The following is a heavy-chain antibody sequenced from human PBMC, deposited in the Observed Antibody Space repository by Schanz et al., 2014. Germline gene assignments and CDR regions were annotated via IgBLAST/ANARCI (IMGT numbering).Heavy chain of an antibody. CDR1: GFTFTDHA. J-gene: IGHJ6*02. Sequence: EVQLLASGGGLVQPGGSLRLTCLTSGFTFTDHAMSWVRQAPGKGLEWISYIGSSSTTMYYADSVKGRFTISRDNAKNSLYLQMNSLRDEDTAVYYCARDHPHRGVTGYYNDVWGQGTSVTVSS. CDR2: IGSSSTTM. V-gene: IGHV3-48*02. D-gene: IGHD3-9*01. CDR3: ARDHPHRGVTGYYNDV.